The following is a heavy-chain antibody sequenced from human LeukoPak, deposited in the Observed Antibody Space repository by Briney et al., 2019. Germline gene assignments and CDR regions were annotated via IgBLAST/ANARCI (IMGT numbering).Heavy chain of an antibody. V-gene: IGHV3-33*01. D-gene: IGHD5-18*01. CDR3: VRPPSHVGYSYGPYGMDV. CDR2: IRYDGSNK. Sequence: GRSLRLSCAASGFTFSSYGMHWVRQAPGKGLEWVAVIRYDGSNKYYADSVKGRFTISRDNSKNTLDLQMNSLRAEDTAMYYCVRPPSHVGYSYGPYGMDVWGQGTTATVSS. J-gene: IGHJ6*02. CDR1: GFTFSSYG.